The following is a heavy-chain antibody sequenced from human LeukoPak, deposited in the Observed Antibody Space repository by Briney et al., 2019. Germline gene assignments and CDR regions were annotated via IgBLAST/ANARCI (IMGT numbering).Heavy chain of an antibody. CDR2: IYYSGST. CDR3: ARRGYGDYAYYFDY. V-gene: IGHV4-59*08. Sequence: SETLSLTCTVSGGSISSYYWSWIPQPPGKGLEWIGYIYYSGSTNYNPSLKSRVTISVDTSKNQFSLKLSSVTAADTAVYYCARRGYGDYAYYFDYWGQGTLVTASS. J-gene: IGHJ4*02. CDR1: GGSISSYY. D-gene: IGHD4-17*01.